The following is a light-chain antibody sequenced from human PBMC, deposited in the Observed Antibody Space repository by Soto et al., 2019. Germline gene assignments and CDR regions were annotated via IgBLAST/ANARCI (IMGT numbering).Light chain of an antibody. CDR2: QAS. CDR3: QQNESYWT. J-gene: IGKJ1*01. V-gene: IGKV1-5*03. Sequence: DIQMTQSPSTLSASVGDRVTITCRASQNIGRSLAWYQQKPGKAPKVLIYQASSLDSGVPSRFSGSGSGTAFNFTISTLQPDDVETYYCQQNESYWTFGQGTKADI. CDR1: QNIGRS.